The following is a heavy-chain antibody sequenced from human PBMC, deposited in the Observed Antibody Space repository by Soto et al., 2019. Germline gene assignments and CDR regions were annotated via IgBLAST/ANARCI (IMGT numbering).Heavy chain of an antibody. D-gene: IGHD3-16*01. CDR2: VIPIFGKA. CDR3: ASGGEYYDENLPHYYFFGMHV. Sequence: ASVKVSCKASGGTFSNYPITWVRRAPGQGLEWLGGVIPIFGKADYTQKFQGRVTITADEPTSTAYMEISSLRSEDTAVYYCASGGEYYDENLPHYYFFGMHVWGPGTTVTVSS. CDR1: GGTFSNYP. J-gene: IGHJ6*02. V-gene: IGHV1-69*13.